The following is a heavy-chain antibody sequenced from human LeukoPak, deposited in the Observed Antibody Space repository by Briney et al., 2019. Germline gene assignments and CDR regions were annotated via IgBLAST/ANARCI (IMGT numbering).Heavy chain of an antibody. J-gene: IGHJ4*02. D-gene: IGHD1-26*01. CDR1: GFTVSSSY. CDR3: ARDVYTGRYYLDY. Sequence: GESLRLSCAASGFTVSSSYMSWVRQAPGKGLEWVSVSYSGGSTYYADSVKGRFSISRDNSKNTLYLQMNNLRAEDTAVYYCARDVYTGRYYLDYWGQGTLVTVSS. CDR2: SYSGGST. V-gene: IGHV3-53*01.